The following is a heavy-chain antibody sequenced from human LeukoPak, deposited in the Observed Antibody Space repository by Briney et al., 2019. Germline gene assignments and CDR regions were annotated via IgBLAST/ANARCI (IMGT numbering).Heavy chain of an antibody. V-gene: IGHV1-2*02. J-gene: IGHJ5*02. CDR3: AREYSSSSDWFDP. Sequence: ASVKVSCKASGYTFTTYDISWVRQAPGQGLEWMGWINPNSGGTNYAQKFQGRVTMNRDTSISTAYMELSRLRSDDTAVYYCAREYSSSSDWFDPWGQGTLVTVSS. CDR1: GYTFTTYD. D-gene: IGHD6-6*01. CDR2: INPNSGGT.